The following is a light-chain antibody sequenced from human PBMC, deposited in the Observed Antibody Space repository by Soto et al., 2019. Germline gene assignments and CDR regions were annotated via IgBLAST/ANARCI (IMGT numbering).Light chain of an antibody. J-gene: IGKJ1*01. Sequence: EVVLTQSPGTLSLSPGERATLSCRASQSLDSTYLAWYQQKPGQSPRLVIYGASRRATGIPDRFSGSGSGTDFTLTIGRLEPEDFGVYYCQQYNTWPRTFGQGTKVEIK. CDR3: QQYNTWPRT. CDR2: GAS. CDR1: QSLDSTY. V-gene: IGKV3-20*01.